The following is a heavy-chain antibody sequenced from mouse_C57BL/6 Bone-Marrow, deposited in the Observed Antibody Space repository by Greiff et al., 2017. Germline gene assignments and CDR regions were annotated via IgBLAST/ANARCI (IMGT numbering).Heavy chain of an antibody. J-gene: IGHJ2*01. V-gene: IGHV1-7*01. Sequence: VQLQQSGAELAKPGASVKLSCKASGYTFTSYWMHWVKQRPGQGLEWIGYINPSSGYTKYNQKFKDKATFTADKSSSTAYMQLSSLTYEDSAVYYCASYDGSDYWGQGTTLTVSS. CDR3: ASYDGSDY. D-gene: IGHD2-3*01. CDR2: INPSSGYT. CDR1: GYTFTSYW.